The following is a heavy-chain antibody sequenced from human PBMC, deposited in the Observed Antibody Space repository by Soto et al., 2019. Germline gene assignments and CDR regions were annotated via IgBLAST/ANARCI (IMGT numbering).Heavy chain of an antibody. CDR2: IIPIFGTA. J-gene: IGHJ6*02. D-gene: IGHD6-13*01. Sequence: QVQLVQSGAEVKKPGSSVKVSCKASGGTFSSYAISWVRQAPGQGLEWMGGIIPIFGTANYVQKFQGRVTITADESTSTAYMELSSLRSEDTAVYYCARAEIAAAGTGSYYYYGMDVWGQGTTVTVSS. V-gene: IGHV1-69*01. CDR3: ARAEIAAAGTGSYYYYGMDV. CDR1: GGTFSSYA.